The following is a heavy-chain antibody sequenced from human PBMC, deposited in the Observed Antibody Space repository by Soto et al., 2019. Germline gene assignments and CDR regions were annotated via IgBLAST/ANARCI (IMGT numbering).Heavy chain of an antibody. CDR3: AGDKSPYSWYDP. CDR1: GYTFTSYY. CDR2: INPSGGST. V-gene: IGHV1-46*01. D-gene: IGHD1-26*01. Sequence: ASVKVSCKASGYTFTSYYMHWVRQAPGQGLEWMGIINPSGGSTSYAQKFQGRVTMTRDTSTRTVYMELSWLRPEATAVYYSAGDKSPYSWYDPWGQGTLVTVSS. J-gene: IGHJ5*02.